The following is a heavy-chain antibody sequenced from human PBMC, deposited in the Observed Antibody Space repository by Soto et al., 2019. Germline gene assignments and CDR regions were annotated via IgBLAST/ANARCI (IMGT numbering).Heavy chain of an antibody. CDR2: ISAYNGNT. V-gene: IGHV1-18*01. D-gene: IGHD3-10*01. J-gene: IGHJ6*03. Sequence: QVQLVQSGAEVKKPGASVKVSCKASGYTFTSYGISWVRQAPGQGLEWMGWISAYNGNTNYAQKLQGRVTMSTDTSTSTAYQELMSLRSDDTAVYYCTRQWTTMGGLYYFCYRVFWGKGTTVTVSS. CDR1: GYTFTSYG. CDR3: TRQWTTMGGLYYFCYRVF.